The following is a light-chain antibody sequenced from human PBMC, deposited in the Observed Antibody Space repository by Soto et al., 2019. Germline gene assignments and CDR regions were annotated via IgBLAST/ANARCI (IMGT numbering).Light chain of an antibody. V-gene: IGLV2-14*01. CDR3: SSYAGSSTFERV. CDR2: EVT. J-gene: IGLJ3*02. Sequence: QSALTQPASVSGSPGQSITISCTGTSSDVGGYNYVSWYQQHPGKAPKLMIYEVTNRPSGVSIRFSGSKSANTASLTISGLQAEDEADYYCSSYAGSSTFERVFGGGTKLTVL. CDR1: SSDVGGYNY.